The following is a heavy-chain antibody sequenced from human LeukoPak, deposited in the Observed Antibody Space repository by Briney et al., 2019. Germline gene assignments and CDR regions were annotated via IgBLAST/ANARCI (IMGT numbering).Heavy chain of an antibody. D-gene: IGHD5-18*01. Sequence: ASVKVSCKASGGTFISYAISWVRQAPGQGLEWMGGIIPIFGTANYAQKFQGRVTITADKSTSTAYMELSSLRSEDTAVYYCARDLRIQLWLQFNYWGQGTLVTVSS. CDR2: IIPIFGTA. CDR3: ARDLRIQLWLQFNY. CDR1: GGTFISYA. V-gene: IGHV1-69*06. J-gene: IGHJ4*02.